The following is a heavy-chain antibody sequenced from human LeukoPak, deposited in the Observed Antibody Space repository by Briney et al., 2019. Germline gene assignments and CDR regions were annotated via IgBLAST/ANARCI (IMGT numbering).Heavy chain of an antibody. V-gene: IGHV4-34*01. CDR1: GGSFSGYY. J-gene: IGHJ4*02. CDR2: INHSGST. CDR3: ARRWGYDYVWGSYRYPHFDY. D-gene: IGHD3-16*02. Sequence: MASETLSLTCAVYGGSFSGYYWSWIRQPPGKGLEWIGEINHSGSTNYNPSLKSRVTISVDTSKNQFSLKLSSVTAADTAVHYCARRWGYDYVWGSYRYPHFDYWGQGTLVTVSS.